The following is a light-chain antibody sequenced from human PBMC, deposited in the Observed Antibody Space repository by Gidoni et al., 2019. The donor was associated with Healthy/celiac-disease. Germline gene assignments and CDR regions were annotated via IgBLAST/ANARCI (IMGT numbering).Light chain of an antibody. V-gene: IGLV2-14*03. J-gene: IGLJ2*01. CDR1: GSDVGGYNY. Sequence: QSALTQPASVSGSPGQSITISCTGTGSDVGGYNYVSWYQQHPGKAPKLMIYDVRNRPSGVSNRFSGSKSGNTASPTISGLQAEDEADYYCSSYTSSSTLNVVFGGGTKLTVL. CDR3: SSYTSSSTLNVV. CDR2: DVR.